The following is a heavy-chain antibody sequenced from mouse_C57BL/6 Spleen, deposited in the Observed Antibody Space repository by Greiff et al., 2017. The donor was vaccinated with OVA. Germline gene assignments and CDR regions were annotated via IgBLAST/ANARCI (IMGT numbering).Heavy chain of an antibody. J-gene: IGHJ3*01. CDR3: ARRDYDEGSWFAY. V-gene: IGHV1-47*01. D-gene: IGHD2-4*01. Sequence: VQGVESGAELVKPGASVKMSCKASGYTFTTYPIEWMKQNHGKSLEWIGNFHPYNDDTKYNEKFKGKATLTVEKSSSTVYLELSRLTSDDSAVYYCARRDYDEGSWFAYWGQGTLVTVSA. CDR1: GYTFTTYP. CDR2: FHPYNDDT.